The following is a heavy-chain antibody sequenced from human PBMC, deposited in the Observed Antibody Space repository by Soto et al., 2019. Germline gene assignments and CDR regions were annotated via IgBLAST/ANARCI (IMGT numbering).Heavy chain of an antibody. CDR3: ARDFEAWGQLGGGFDY. D-gene: IGHD6-6*01. Sequence: QVELVQSGTETKKPGASMKISCRASGYTFRRFGLNWVRQAPGQGLEWIGWISGYNGNTNSAQSGQGRVSMTIDTPTNTAYMELNNLTSDDTAVYYCARDFEAWGQLGGGFDYWGQGTVVTVSS. CDR2: ISGYNGNT. CDR1: GYTFRRFG. J-gene: IGHJ4*02. V-gene: IGHV1-18*01.